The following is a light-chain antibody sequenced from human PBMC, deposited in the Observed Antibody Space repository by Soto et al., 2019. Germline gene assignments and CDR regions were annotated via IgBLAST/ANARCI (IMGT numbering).Light chain of an antibody. Sequence: QSVLTQPPSVSAAPGQTVTISCSGSSSNIGNNYVSWYQQLPGTAPKLLIYENNKRPSGIPGRFSGSKSGTSATLGITGLQTGDEADYYCGTWDSSLSAPVVFGGGTKLTVL. CDR1: SSNIGNNY. CDR2: ENN. J-gene: IGLJ2*01. CDR3: GTWDSSLSAPVV. V-gene: IGLV1-51*02.